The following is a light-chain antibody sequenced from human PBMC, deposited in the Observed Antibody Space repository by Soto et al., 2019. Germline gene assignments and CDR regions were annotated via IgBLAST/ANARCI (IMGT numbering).Light chain of an antibody. Sequence: DVVMTQSPLSLPVTLGQPASISCRSSQSLVYSDGNTYLSWFQQRPGQSPRRLIYKVSNRDSGVPDRVSGSGSGAAFTLKISRVEAEDVGVYYCMQGTYWPLTFGGGTKVEIK. CDR2: KVS. V-gene: IGKV2-30*01. CDR1: QSLVYSDGNTY. CDR3: MQGTYWPLT. J-gene: IGKJ4*01.